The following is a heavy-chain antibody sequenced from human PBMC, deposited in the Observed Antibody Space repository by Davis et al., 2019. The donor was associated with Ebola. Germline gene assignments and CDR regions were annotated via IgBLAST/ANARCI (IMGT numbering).Heavy chain of an antibody. D-gene: IGHD6-19*01. J-gene: IGHJ4*02. Sequence: GGSLRLSCAASGFTFSSYGMRWVRQAPGKGLEWVAFIRYDGSNKYYADSVKGRFTISRDNSKNTLYLQMNSLRAEDTAVYYCAKGRGSGWPYYFDYWGQGTLVTVSS. V-gene: IGHV3-30*02. CDR1: GFTFSSYG. CDR3: AKGRGSGWPYYFDY. CDR2: IRYDGSNK.